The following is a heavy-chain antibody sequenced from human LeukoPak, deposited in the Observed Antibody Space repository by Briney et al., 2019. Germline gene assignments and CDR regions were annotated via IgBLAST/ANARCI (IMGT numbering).Heavy chain of an antibody. V-gene: IGHV3-23*01. D-gene: IGHD3-22*01. CDR1: GLTFSSYS. J-gene: IGHJ4*02. Sequence: GESLRLSCAVSGLTFSSYSMRWVRHAPGKGLEWVSPISGSGGSTYYADSVKGRFTICRDTSKNTLYLKMNSLRAEATAVYYCANDSLYYYDSSGYYPDYWGQGSLLIASS. CDR3: ANDSLYYYDSSGYYPDY. CDR2: ISGSGGST.